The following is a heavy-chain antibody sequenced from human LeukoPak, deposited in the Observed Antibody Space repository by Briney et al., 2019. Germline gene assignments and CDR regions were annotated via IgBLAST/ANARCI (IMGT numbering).Heavy chain of an antibody. J-gene: IGHJ2*01. V-gene: IGHV4-59*08. D-gene: IGHD3-10*01. CDR1: GGSINSYY. CDR3: ARIPVYYSSGSYHFDL. Sequence: SETLALTCTVSGGSINSYYWSWIRQPPGKGLEWIGYIYYSGNTNYNPSLKSRVTISIDTSKNQFSLKLSSVTAADTAVYYCARIPVYYSSGSYHFDLWGRGTLVTVSS. CDR2: IYYSGNT.